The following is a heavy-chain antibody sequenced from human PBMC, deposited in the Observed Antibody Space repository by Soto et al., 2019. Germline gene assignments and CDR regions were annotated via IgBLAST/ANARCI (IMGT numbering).Heavy chain of an antibody. CDR1: GYAFTTYG. D-gene: IGHD1-1*01. V-gene: IGHV1-18*01. Sequence: QVHLVQSGAEVKKPGASVKVSCKGSGYAFTTYGITWVRQAPGQGLGWMGWISAHNGNTNYAQKLQGRVTVTRDTSTSTAYMELRSLRSDDTAVYYCARGRYGDYWGQGAVVTVSS. CDR3: ARGRYGDY. CDR2: ISAHNGNT. J-gene: IGHJ4*02.